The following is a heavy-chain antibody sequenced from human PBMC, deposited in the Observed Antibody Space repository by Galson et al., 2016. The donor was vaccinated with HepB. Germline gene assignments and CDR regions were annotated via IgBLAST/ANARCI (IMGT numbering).Heavy chain of an antibody. CDR2: ISSDGTYE. V-gene: IGHV3-30*18. Sequence: SLRLSCAGSGFTFSAYAMHWVRQGPGKGLEWVALISSDGTYEHYVDSVKGRFTISRDNSKNTLYLQMNSLRAGDTAVYYCAKERRHYDDSRGYYHNNWFDPWGQGTLVAVSS. J-gene: IGHJ5*02. D-gene: IGHD3-22*01. CDR3: AKERRHYDDSRGYYHNNWFDP. CDR1: GFTFSAYA.